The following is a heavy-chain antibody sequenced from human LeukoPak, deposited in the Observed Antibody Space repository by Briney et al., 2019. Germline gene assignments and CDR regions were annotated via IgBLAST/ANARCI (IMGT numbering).Heavy chain of an antibody. CDR1: GYSFTSYW. CDR2: IYPGDSDT. D-gene: IGHD6-19*01. J-gene: IGHJ4*02. CDR3: ARQILAVAGPFDY. V-gene: IGHV5-51*01. Sequence: GESLRISCKGSGYSFTSYWIGWVRQMPGKGLEWMGIIYPGDSDTRYSPSFQGQVTISADKSISTAYLQWSSLKASDTAMYYCARQILAVAGPFDYWGQGTLVTVSS.